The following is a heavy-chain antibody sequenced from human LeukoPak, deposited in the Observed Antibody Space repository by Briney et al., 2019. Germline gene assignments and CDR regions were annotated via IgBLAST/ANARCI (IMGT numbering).Heavy chain of an antibody. J-gene: IGHJ4*02. D-gene: IGHD2-2*01. V-gene: IGHV4-59*08. CDR3: ARHDGWGYCSSTSCFLFDY. Sequence: SETLSLTCTVSGGSISSYYWSWIRQPPGKGLEWIVYIYYSGSTNYNPSLKSRVTISVDTSKNQFSLKLSSVTAADTAVYYCARHDGWGYCSSTSCFLFDYWGQGTLVTVSS. CDR1: GGSISSYY. CDR2: IYYSGST.